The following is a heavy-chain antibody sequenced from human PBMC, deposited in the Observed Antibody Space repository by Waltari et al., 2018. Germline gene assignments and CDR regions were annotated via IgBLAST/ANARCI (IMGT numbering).Heavy chain of an antibody. CDR3: ARGPLGYSNYSPFDY. D-gene: IGHD4-4*01. Sequence: VQSGAEVKKPGASVKVSCKASGYTFTSYAMHWVRHAPGQRLEWMGWINAGNGNTKYSQKFQGRVTITMDTSASTAYMELSSLRSEDTAVYYCARGPLGYSNYSPFDYWGQGTLVTVSS. V-gene: IGHV1-3*01. CDR2: INAGNGNT. J-gene: IGHJ4*02. CDR1: GYTFTSYA.